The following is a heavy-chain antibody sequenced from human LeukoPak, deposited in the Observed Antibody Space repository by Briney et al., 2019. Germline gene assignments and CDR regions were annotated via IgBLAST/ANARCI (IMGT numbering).Heavy chain of an antibody. Sequence: ASVTVSCTASGYTFTGYYMHWVRQAPGQGLEWMGWINPNSGGTNYAQKFQGRVTMTRDTSISTAYMELSRLRSDDTAVYYCARLSAGWAYYFDYWGQGTLVTVSS. CDR3: ARLSAGWAYYFDY. V-gene: IGHV1-2*02. J-gene: IGHJ4*02. CDR2: INPNSGGT. D-gene: IGHD6-13*01. CDR1: GYTFTGYY.